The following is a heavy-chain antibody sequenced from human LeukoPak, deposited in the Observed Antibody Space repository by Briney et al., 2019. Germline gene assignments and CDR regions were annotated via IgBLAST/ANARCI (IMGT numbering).Heavy chain of an antibody. CDR2: IYYSGST. CDR1: GGSISSGDYY. V-gene: IGHV4-30-4*01. CDR3: ARGYYYDSSGNYFDY. Sequence: PSETLSLTCTVSGGSISSGDYYWSWIRQPPGKGLEWIGYIYYSGSTYYNPSLKSRVTISVDTSKSQFSLKLSSVTAADTAVYYCARGYYYDSSGNYFDYWGQGTLVTVSS. J-gene: IGHJ4*02. D-gene: IGHD3-22*01.